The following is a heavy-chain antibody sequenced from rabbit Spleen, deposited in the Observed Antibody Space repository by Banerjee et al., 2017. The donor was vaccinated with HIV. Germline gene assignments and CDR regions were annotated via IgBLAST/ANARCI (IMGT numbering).Heavy chain of an antibody. V-gene: IGHV1S45*01. CDR2: IDTSSVNT. CDR3: ARGEHFSVGFSAFAIYLDL. Sequence: QEQLEESGGDLVKPEGSLTLTCTASGFSFINSYWICWVRQAPGKGLELIACIDTSSVNTADATWAKGRFTISKTSSTTVTLQMTSLTAADTATYFCARGEHFSVGFSAFAIYLDLWGPGTLVTVS. D-gene: IGHD6-1*01. J-gene: IGHJ6*01. CDR1: GFSFINSYW.